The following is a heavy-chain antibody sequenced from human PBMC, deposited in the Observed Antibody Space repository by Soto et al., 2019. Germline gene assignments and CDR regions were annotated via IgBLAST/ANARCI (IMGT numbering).Heavy chain of an antibody. J-gene: IGHJ4*02. CDR1: GGSTSSGSYY. D-gene: IGHD3-3*01. Sequence: QLQLQESGPGLVKPSETLSLTCTVSGGSTSSGSYYWGWIRQPPGKGLEWIGSIYYSGSTYYNPSLKSRVTISVDTSKNHFSLKLSSVTAADTAVYYCARFRGWSTYYPFYCDYWGQGTLVTVSS. CDR2: IYYSGST. V-gene: IGHV4-39*02. CDR3: ARFRGWSTYYPFYCDY.